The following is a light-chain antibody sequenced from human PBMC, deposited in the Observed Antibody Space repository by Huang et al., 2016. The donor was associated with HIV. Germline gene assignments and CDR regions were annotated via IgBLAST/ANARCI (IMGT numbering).Light chain of an antibody. CDR1: HSINYW. CDR3: QQYNSYPYT. V-gene: IGKV1-5*03. Sequence: DIQMTQTPSTLSASVGDRVTLTCRASHSINYWLAWYQQKAGKAPNRLIYKASTLQTGVASRFSGSGSGTEFTLTISSLQPDDSATYYCQQYNSYPYTFGQGTKLEIK. J-gene: IGKJ2*01. CDR2: KAS.